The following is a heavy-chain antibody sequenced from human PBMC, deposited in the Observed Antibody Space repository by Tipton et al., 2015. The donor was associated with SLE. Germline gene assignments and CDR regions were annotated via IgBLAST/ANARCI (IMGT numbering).Heavy chain of an antibody. CDR2: IRSKAYGGTT. V-gene: IGHV3-49*04. CDR3: TRAGWGDYFDY. J-gene: IGHJ4*02. D-gene: IGHD3-16*01. Sequence: SLRLSCTASGFTFGDYAMSWVRQAPGKGLEWVGFIRSKAYGGTTEYAASVKGRFTISRDDSKSIAYLQMNSLKTEDTAVYYCTRAGWGDYFDYWGQGTLVTVSS. CDR1: GFTFGDYA.